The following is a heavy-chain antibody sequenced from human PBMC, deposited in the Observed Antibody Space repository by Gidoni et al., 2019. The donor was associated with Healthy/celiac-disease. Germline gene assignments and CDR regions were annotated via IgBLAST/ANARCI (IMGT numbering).Heavy chain of an antibody. D-gene: IGHD6-13*01. V-gene: IGHV3-23*01. CDR3: AKSRSSSSRERPHDAFDI. Sequence: EVQLLESGGGLVQPGGSLRLSCAASGFTFSRYAMSWVRQAPRKGLEGVSAMSGSGGSTYYADSVKGRFTISRDNSKNTLYLQMNSLRAEDTAVYYCAKSRSSSSRERPHDAFDIWGQGTMVTVSS. J-gene: IGHJ3*02. CDR1: GFTFSRYA. CDR2: MSGSGGST.